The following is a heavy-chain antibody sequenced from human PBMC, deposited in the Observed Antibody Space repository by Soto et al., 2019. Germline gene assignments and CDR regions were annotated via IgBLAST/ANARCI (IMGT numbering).Heavy chain of an antibody. CDR1: GFTFSSYA. Sequence: PGGSLRLSCAASGFTFSSYAMSWVRQAPGKGLEWVSAISGSGGSTYYADSVKGRFTISRDNSKNTLYLQMNSLRAEDTAVYYCAKDPAYSSSWYRYFGYWGQGTLVTVS. CDR2: ISGSGGST. J-gene: IGHJ4*02. CDR3: AKDPAYSSSWYRYFGY. V-gene: IGHV3-23*01. D-gene: IGHD6-13*01.